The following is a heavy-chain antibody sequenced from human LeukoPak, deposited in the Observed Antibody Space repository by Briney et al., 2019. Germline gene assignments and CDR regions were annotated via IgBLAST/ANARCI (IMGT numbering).Heavy chain of an antibody. Sequence: SVKVSCKASGYTFTSYDISWVRQAPGQGLEWMGGIIPIFGTANYAQKFQGRVTITADESTSTAYMELSSLRSEDTAVYYCAGENYYGSGSYSTLPWFDPWGQGTLVTVSS. CDR2: IIPIFGTA. D-gene: IGHD3-10*01. CDR3: AGENYYGSGSYSTLPWFDP. V-gene: IGHV1-69*13. CDR1: GYTFTSYD. J-gene: IGHJ5*02.